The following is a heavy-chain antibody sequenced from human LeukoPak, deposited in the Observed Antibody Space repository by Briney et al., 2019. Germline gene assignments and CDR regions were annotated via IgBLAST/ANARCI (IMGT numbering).Heavy chain of an antibody. CDR1: GGSISSSSYY. CDR3: ARDEDPSGSYYA. Sequence: SETLSLTCTVSGGSISSSSYYWGWIRQPPGKGLEWIGSIYYSGSTNYNPSLKSRVTMSVDTSKNQFSLKLSSVTAADTAVYYCARDEDPSGSYYAWGQGTLVTVSS. CDR2: IYYSGST. D-gene: IGHD3-10*01. J-gene: IGHJ5*02. V-gene: IGHV4-39*07.